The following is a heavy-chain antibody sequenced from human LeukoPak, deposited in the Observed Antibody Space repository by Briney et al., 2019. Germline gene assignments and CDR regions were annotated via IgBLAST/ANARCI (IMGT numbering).Heavy chain of an antibody. D-gene: IGHD2-15*01. CDR1: GYTFTNYG. CDR3: ARDSSPVVAATKQINPYYMDV. V-gene: IGHV1-18*01. CDR2: ISAYNGNT. Sequence: ASVKVSCKASGYTFTNYGISWVRQAPGQGLEWMGWISAYNGNTNYAQKLQGRVTMTTDTSTSTAYMELRSLRSDDTAVYYCARDSSPVVAATKQINPYYMDVWGKGTTVTVSS. J-gene: IGHJ6*03.